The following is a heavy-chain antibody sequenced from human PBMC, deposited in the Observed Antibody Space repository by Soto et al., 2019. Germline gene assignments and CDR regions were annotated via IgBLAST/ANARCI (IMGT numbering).Heavy chain of an antibody. V-gene: IGHV1-69*02. CDR1: GGTFSSYT. CDR3: ASSYGDYDSYFDY. D-gene: IGHD4-17*01. Sequence: QVQLVQSGAEVKKPGSSVKVSCKASGGTFSSYTISWVRQAPGQGLEWMGRIIPILGIANYAQKFQGRVTITADKSTSTADMELSSLISEDTAVYYCASSYGDYDSYFDYWGQGTLVTVSS. CDR2: IIPILGIA. J-gene: IGHJ4*02.